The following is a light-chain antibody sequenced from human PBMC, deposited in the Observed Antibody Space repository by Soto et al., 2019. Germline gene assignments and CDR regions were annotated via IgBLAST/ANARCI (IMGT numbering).Light chain of an antibody. J-gene: IGKJ4*01. CDR2: GVS. Sequence: EIVMTQSPATLSVSPGERATLSCRASQGISNSLAWYQQKPGPAPRLLIYGVSTTATGIPARFSGSGSGTEFTLTISSLQSEDFAVYYCQQYNNWPSLTFGGGTKVDSK. CDR3: QQYNNWPSLT. V-gene: IGKV3-15*01. CDR1: QGISNS.